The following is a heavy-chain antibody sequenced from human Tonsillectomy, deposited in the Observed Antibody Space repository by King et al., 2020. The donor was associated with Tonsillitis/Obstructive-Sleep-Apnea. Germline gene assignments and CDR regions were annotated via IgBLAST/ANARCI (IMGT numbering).Heavy chain of an antibody. J-gene: IGHJ5*02. CDR1: GGSISSSSYY. CDR3: AGLIAVAGTPVLWFDP. V-gene: IGHV4-39*01. D-gene: IGHD6-19*01. Sequence: LQLQESGPGLVKPSETLSLTCTVSGGSISSSSYYWGWIRQPPGKGLEWIGSIYYSGSTYYNPSLKSRVTISVDTSKNQFSLKLSSVTAADTAVYYWAGLIAVAGTPVLWFDPWGQGTLVTVSS. CDR2: IYYSGST.